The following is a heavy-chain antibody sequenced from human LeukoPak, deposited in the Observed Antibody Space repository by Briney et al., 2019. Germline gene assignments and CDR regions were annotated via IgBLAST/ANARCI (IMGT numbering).Heavy chain of an antibody. Sequence: GRSLRLSCAASGFTFSSYAMHWVRQAPGKGLEWVAVISYDGSNKYYADSVKGRFTISRDNSKNTLYLQMNSLRAEDTAVYYCARGPGIAAADLDYWGQGTLVTVSS. V-gene: IGHV3-30-3*01. J-gene: IGHJ4*02. CDR3: ARGPGIAAADLDY. CDR1: GFTFSSYA. CDR2: ISYDGSNK. D-gene: IGHD6-13*01.